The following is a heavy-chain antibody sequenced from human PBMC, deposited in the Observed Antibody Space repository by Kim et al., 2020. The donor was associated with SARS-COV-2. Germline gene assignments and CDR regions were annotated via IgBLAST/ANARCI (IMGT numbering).Heavy chain of an antibody. CDR2: IHTGKAYT. V-gene: IGHV1-3*04. CDR3: ARLVRPTAFDLDF. J-gene: IGHJ4*02. CDR1: GYTFSDAD. Sequence: ASVKVSCKASGYTFSDADLHWVRQAPGQSLEWLGWIHTGKAYTIYSEKFQGRATFTRDASASTAYVELSSLRAEDTAVYYCARLVRPTAFDLDFWGQGTLVIVSS. D-gene: IGHD1-26*01.